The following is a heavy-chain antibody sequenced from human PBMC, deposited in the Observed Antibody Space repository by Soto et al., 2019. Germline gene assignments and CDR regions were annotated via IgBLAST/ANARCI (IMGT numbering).Heavy chain of an antibody. CDR2: ISSSGSTI. CDR3: AREVNWNYVFQTWFDP. Sequence: EVQLVESGGGLVQPGGSLRLSCAASGFTFSSYEMNWVRQAPGKGLEWVSYISSSGSTIYYADSVKGRFTISRDNAKNSLYLQVNSLRAEDTAVYYCAREVNWNYVFQTWFDPWGQGTLVTVSS. V-gene: IGHV3-48*03. CDR1: GFTFSSYE. D-gene: IGHD1-7*01. J-gene: IGHJ5*02.